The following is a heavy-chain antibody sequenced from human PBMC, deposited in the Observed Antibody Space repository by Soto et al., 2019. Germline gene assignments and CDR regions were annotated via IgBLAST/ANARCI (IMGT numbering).Heavy chain of an antibody. CDR3: ARATFVRKGYYDVSDYYFFDY. D-gene: IGHD3-22*01. CDR1: GGSISSGGFS. V-gene: IGHV4-30-2*01. CDR2: IYHTGST. J-gene: IGHJ4*02. Sequence: TLSLTCAVSGGSISSGGFSWSWIRQPPGKGLECIGYIYHTGSTYYNPSLKSRVTISVDRSKNQFSLRLSSVTAADTAIYYCARATFVRKGYYDVSDYYFFDYWGQGTLVTVSS.